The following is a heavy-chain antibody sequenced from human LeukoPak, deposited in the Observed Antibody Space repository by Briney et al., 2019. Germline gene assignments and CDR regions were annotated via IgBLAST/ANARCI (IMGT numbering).Heavy chain of an antibody. CDR2: INYSGST. CDR1: GGSISSYY. Sequence: SETLSLTCTVSGGSISSYYWSWIRQPPGKGLEWIGCINYSGSTNYNPSLKSRVTMSVDTSKNQFSLRLSSVTTADTALYYCATGQYCSGNRCYSGTFDIWGQGTMVTVSS. D-gene: IGHD2-15*01. J-gene: IGHJ3*02. V-gene: IGHV4-59*01. CDR3: ATGQYCSGNRCYSGTFDI.